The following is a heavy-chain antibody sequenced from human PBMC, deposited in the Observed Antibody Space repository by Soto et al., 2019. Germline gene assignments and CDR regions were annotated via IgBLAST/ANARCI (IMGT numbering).Heavy chain of an antibody. D-gene: IGHD3-3*02. J-gene: IGHJ5*02. V-gene: IGHV4-4*02. CDR1: GGSISSSNW. CDR3: ARHALALRKNNWFDP. CDR2: IYHSGST. Sequence: SETLSLTCAVSGGSISSSNWWSWVRQPPGKGLEWIGEIYHSGSTNYNPSLKSRVTISVDKSKNQFSLKLSSVTAADTALYFCARHALALRKNNWFDPWGQGSMVTVAS.